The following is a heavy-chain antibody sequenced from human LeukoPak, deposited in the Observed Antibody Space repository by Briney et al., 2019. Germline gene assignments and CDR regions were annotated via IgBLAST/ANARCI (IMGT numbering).Heavy chain of an antibody. CDR2: INRRGIS. V-gene: IGHV4-31*03. CDR3: ARAVTYHDVLTGYYRDYFDY. D-gene: IGHD3-9*01. Sequence: SQTLSLTCTVSGGSISSGGYYWSWIRQPPGKGLEWIGEINRRGISNYNPSLKSRVTISVDTSKNQFSLKLTSATAADTAVYYCARAVTYHDVLTGYYRDYFDYWGQGILVTVSS. J-gene: IGHJ4*02. CDR1: GGSISSGGYY.